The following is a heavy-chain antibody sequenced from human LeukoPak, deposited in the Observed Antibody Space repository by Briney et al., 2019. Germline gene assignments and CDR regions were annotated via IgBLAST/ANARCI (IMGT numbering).Heavy chain of an antibody. CDR3: AKCLNYYDSSGHFDY. J-gene: IGHJ4*02. D-gene: IGHD3-22*01. Sequence: PGGSLRLSCAASGFTFSSYGMHWVRQAPGKGLEWVAFIRYDGNNKYYADSVEGRFTISRDNSKLYVQMNSLRAEDTAVYYCAKCLNYYDSSGHFDYWGQGTLVTVSS. CDR2: IRYDGNNK. CDR1: GFTFSSYG. V-gene: IGHV3-30*02.